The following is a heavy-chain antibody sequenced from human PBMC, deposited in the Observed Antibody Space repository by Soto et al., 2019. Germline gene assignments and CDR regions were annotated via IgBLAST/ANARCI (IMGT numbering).Heavy chain of an antibody. J-gene: IGHJ4*02. Sequence: PSETLSLTCAVYGGSLSDYYWSWIRQPPGKGLEWIGEINYSGSTKYNPSLKSRVTISVDTSKSQFSLKVSSVTAADTAMYYCARGRDYSWTIGGQGTLVTVSS. CDR2: INYSGST. V-gene: IGHV4-34*01. CDR3: ARGRDYSWTI. D-gene: IGHD3-16*01. CDR1: GGSLSDYY.